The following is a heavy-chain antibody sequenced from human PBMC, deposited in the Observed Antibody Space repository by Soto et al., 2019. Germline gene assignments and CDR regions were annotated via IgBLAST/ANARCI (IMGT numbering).Heavy chain of an antibody. CDR3: ARVSSWSCFDY. D-gene: IGHD6-13*01. J-gene: IGHJ4*02. CDR2: INPSGGST. CDR1: GYTFTSYY. V-gene: IGHV1-46*01. Sequence: QVQLVQSGAEVKKPGASVKVSCKASGYTFTSYYMHWVRQAPGQGLEWMGIINPSGGSTSYAQKFQGRVPITRDTSTSTGYMELSSLRSEDTAVYYCARVSSWSCFDYWGQGTLVTVSS.